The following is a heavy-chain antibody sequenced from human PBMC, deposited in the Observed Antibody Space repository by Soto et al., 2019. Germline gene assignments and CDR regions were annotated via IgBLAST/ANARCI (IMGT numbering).Heavy chain of an antibody. Sequence: PSETLSLTCAASGGSISSYDWSWIRQPPGKGLEWVGGIYYSGSTNYNTSLKSRVTILIDTTTNELSLKLSSMTADDTAVSYCGRVRIAPAVWFDPWGQGPLISVS. J-gene: IGHJ5*02. CDR3: GRVRIAPAVWFDP. V-gene: IGHV4-59*01. CDR1: GGSISSYD. CDR2: IYYSGST. D-gene: IGHD6-13*01.